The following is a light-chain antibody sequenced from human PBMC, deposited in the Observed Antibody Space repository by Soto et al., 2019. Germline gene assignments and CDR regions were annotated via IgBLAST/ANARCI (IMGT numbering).Light chain of an antibody. CDR3: QQTYSLVT. Sequence: DIQMTQSPSSLSASVGDRVTITCRASQSISSYLNWYQQKPGKAPKLLIYAASTLPSGVPSRFSASGSGTDFTLTIRSLQPEDFAAYYCQQTYSLVTFGGGTKV. CDR2: AAS. V-gene: IGKV1-39*01. J-gene: IGKJ4*01. CDR1: QSISSY.